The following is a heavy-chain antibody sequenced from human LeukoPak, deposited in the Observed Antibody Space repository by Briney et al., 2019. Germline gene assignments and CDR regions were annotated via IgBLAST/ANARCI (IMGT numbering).Heavy chain of an antibody. Sequence: GESLKTSCEGSGYTFSTYWIGWVRQMPGKGLEWMGIIYPRDSDARYSPSFQGQVTISVDKSINTAYLQWSSLKASDTAMYYCARPKYRSGWYTFDSWGQGTLVTVSS. J-gene: IGHJ4*02. V-gene: IGHV5-51*01. CDR2: IYPRDSDA. D-gene: IGHD6-19*01. CDR1: GYTFSTYW. CDR3: ARPKYRSGWYTFDS.